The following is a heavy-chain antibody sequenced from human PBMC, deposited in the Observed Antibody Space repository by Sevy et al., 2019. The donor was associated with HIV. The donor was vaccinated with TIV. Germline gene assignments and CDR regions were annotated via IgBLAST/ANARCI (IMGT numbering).Heavy chain of an antibody. CDR1: GGSISSGGYY. CDR2: IYYSGST. Sequence: SETLSLTCTVSGGSISSGGYYWSWIRQHPGKGLEWIGYIYYSGSTYYHPSLKSRVTISVDTSKNQFSLKLSSVTAADTAVYYCARETRYYDYVWGIDAFDIWGQGTMVTVSS. CDR3: ARETRYYDYVWGIDAFDI. J-gene: IGHJ3*02. V-gene: IGHV4-31*03. D-gene: IGHD3-16*01.